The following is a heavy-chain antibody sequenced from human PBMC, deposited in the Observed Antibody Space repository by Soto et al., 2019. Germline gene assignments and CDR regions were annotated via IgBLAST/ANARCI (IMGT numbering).Heavy chain of an antibody. D-gene: IGHD3-16*01. V-gene: IGHV3-23*01. CDR1: GFTFINYA. CDR3: ARRVLGSNSCPDWWYLAL. CDR2: ISGGGDRA. J-gene: IGHJ2*01. Sequence: EVQLLESGGGLVQPGGSLRLSCVGSGFTFINYAMNWVRQTPGKGLEWVSTISGGGDRAFDADTVKGRFTISRDNSKNTVNLQMNSLRADDTAVYYCARRVLGSNSCPDWWYLALWGRGTLVTVTS.